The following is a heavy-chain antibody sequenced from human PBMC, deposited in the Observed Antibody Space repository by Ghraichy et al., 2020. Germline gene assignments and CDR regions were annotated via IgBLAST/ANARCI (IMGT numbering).Heavy chain of an antibody. Sequence: SETLSLTCAVYGGSFSGYYWSWIRQPPGKGLEWIGEINHSGSTNYNPSLKSRVTISVDTSKNQFSLKLSSVTAADTAVYYCASRPRHLRIAVAGTNYRDYWGQGTLVTVSS. D-gene: IGHD6-19*01. V-gene: IGHV4-34*01. CDR3: ASRPRHLRIAVAGTNYRDY. CDR2: INHSGST. CDR1: GGSFSGYY. J-gene: IGHJ4*02.